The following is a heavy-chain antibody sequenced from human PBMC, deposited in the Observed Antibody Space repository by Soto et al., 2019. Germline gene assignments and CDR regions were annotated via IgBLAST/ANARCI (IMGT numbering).Heavy chain of an antibody. Sequence: QVQLQESGPGLVKPSQTLSLTCTVSGGSISSGDYYWSWIRQPPGKGLEWIWYIYYSGSTYYNPSLKSRVTISVDTSKNQFSLKLSSVTAADTAVYYCARMYYDFWSGLSPYNWFDPWGQGTLVTVSS. CDR1: GGSISSGDYY. CDR3: ARMYYDFWSGLSPYNWFDP. J-gene: IGHJ5*02. D-gene: IGHD3-3*01. V-gene: IGHV4-30-4*01. CDR2: IYYSGST.